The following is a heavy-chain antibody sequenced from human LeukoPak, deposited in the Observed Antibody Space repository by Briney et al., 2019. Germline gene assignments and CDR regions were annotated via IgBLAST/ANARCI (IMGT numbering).Heavy chain of an antibody. CDR3: ARVDMTMRALDR. V-gene: IGHV3-21*01. CDR1: GFIFSDYN. Sequence: GGSPRLSCAATGFIFSDYNMNWVRQAPGKGLEWVSSISSTSSYIYYADSLKGRFTISRDNAKNSLYLEMNSLRAEDTAIYFCARVDMTMRALDRWGQGTLVTVSS. J-gene: IGHJ5*02. CDR2: ISSTSSYI. D-gene: IGHD4/OR15-4a*01.